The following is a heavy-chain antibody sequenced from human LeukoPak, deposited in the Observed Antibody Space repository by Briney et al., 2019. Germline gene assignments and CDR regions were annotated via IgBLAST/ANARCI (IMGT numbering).Heavy chain of an antibody. J-gene: IGHJ4*02. CDR1: GYTFSTYG. CDR2: ISVYNDNT. Sequence: ASVKVSCKASGYTFSTYGISWVRQAPGQGLEWMGWISVYNDNTKYAQKLQGRVTMTADTSTSTAYMELSSLRSEDTAVYYCARDAPHYDILTGYSGTLDYWGQGTLVTVSS. V-gene: IGHV1-18*01. D-gene: IGHD3-9*01. CDR3: ARDAPHYDILTGYSGTLDY.